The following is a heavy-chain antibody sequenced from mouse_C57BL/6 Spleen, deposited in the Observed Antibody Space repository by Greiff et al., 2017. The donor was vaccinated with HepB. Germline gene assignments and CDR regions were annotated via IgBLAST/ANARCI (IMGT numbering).Heavy chain of an antibody. V-gene: IGHV2-2*01. D-gene: IGHD1-1*01. CDR2: IWSGGST. Sequence: VKLMESGPGLVQPSQSLSITCTVSGFSLTSYGVHWVRQSPGKGLEWLGVIWSGGSTDYNAAFISRLSISKDNSKSQVFFKMNSLQADDTAIYYCARNPLYYYGSRYYYAMDYWGQGTSVTVSS. CDR3: ARNPLYYYGSRYYYAMDY. CDR1: GFSLTSYG. J-gene: IGHJ4*01.